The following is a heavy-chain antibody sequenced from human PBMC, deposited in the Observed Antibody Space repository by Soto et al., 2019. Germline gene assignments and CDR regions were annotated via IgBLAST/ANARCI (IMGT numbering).Heavy chain of an antibody. CDR3: ARAHILTGRYLDY. CDR2: IWYDGSKK. D-gene: IGHD3-9*01. J-gene: IGHJ4*02. Sequence: VGSLRLSCAASGFTISGYGLHWARQAPGKGLEWVAVIWYDGSKKDYAASVKGRYTISRDNSKNMLYLQMSSLRAEDTAVYYCARAHILTGRYLDYWGQGTLVTVS. CDR1: GFTISGYG. V-gene: IGHV3-33*01.